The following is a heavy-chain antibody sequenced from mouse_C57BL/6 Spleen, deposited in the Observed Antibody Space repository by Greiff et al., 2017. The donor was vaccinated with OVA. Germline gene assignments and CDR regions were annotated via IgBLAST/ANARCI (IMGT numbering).Heavy chain of an antibody. J-gene: IGHJ2*01. CDR3: ARDWDEDY. V-gene: IGHV1-82*01. D-gene: IGHD4-1*01. CDR2: IYPGDGDT. CDR1: GYAFSSSW. Sequence: QVQLQQSGPELVKPGASVKTSCKASGYAFSSSWMNWVKQRPGKGLEWIGRIYPGDGDTNYNGKFKGKATLTADKSSSTAYMQLSSLTSEDSAVYFCARDWDEDYWGQGTTLTVSS.